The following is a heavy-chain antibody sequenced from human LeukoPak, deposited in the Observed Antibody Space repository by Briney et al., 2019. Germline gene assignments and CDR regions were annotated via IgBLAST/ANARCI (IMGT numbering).Heavy chain of an antibody. J-gene: IGHJ4*02. CDR3: AKEGRFLEWSDAFDY. CDR2: INPDGSST. V-gene: IGHV3-74*01. D-gene: IGHD3-3*01. CDR1: GFTFSTYW. Sequence: GGSLRLSCAASGFTFSTYWMHWVRQAPGKGLVWVSRINPDGSSTEYADSVKGRFTISRDNDKNTLYLQMNSLRAEDTAVYYCAKEGRFLEWSDAFDYWGQGTLVTVSS.